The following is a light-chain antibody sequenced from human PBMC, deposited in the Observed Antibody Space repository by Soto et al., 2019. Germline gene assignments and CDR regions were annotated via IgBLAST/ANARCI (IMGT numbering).Light chain of an antibody. V-gene: IGLV2-14*01. CDR2: EVT. CDR3: SSYAGSNSFV. J-gene: IGLJ1*01. Sequence: QSVLTQPASVSGSPGQSITISCTGTSSDVGGYNYVSWYQQHPGQVPKLTIYEVTNRPSGVSSRFSGSKSGNTASLTVSGVQADDEADYYCSSYAGSNSFVFGTGTKVTVL. CDR1: SSDVGGYNY.